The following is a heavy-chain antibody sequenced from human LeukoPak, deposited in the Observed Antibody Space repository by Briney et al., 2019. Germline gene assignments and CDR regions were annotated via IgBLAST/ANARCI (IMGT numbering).Heavy chain of an antibody. CDR2: ISSSSSYI. J-gene: IGHJ5*02. D-gene: IGHD6-19*01. Sequence: PGGSLRLSCAASAFTLSTYGMNWVRQAPGKGLEWVSSISSSSSYIYYADSVKGRFTISRDNAKNSLYLQMNSLRAEDTAVYYCARDPGIAVAGTFSWGQGTLVTVSS. CDR3: ARDPGIAVAGTFS. V-gene: IGHV3-21*01. CDR1: AFTLSTYG.